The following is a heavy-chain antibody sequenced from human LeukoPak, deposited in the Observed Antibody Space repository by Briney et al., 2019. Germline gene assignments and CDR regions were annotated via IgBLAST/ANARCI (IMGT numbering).Heavy chain of an antibody. CDR2: AYYTGST. J-gene: IGHJ4*02. CDR1: GGSISSNSYY. Sequence: SETLSLTCTVSGGSISSNSYYWGWIRQPPGKGLEWIGSAYYTGSTYYNPSLQSRVTIYLATSRDQLSLNLRSVTAADTALYYCARHVSTNTRYFDYCGQGTLVTVSS. V-gene: IGHV4-39*01. CDR3: ARHVSTNTRYFDY. D-gene: IGHD5-24*01.